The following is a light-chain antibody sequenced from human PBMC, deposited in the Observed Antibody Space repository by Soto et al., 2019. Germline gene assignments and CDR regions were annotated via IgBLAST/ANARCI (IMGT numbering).Light chain of an antibody. Sequence: EIVLTQSPGTLSLSPGERATLSCRASQSVSSSYLAWYQQKPGQAPRLLIYGASSRATGSPDRFSGSGSGTDFTLTISRLEPEDFAVYYCQQYGGSPPITFGGGTKVDIK. V-gene: IGKV3-20*01. J-gene: IGKJ4*01. CDR3: QQYGGSPPIT. CDR2: GAS. CDR1: QSVSSSY.